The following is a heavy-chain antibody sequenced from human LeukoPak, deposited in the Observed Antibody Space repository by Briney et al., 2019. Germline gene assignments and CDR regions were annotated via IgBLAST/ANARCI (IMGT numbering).Heavy chain of an antibody. J-gene: IGHJ4*02. Sequence: SETLSLTCTVSGGSISSYYWSWIRQPPGKGLEWIGYIYYSGSTNYNPSLKSRVTISVDTSKNQFSLKLSSVTAADTGVYYCARATYEAGGSSGWYYFDYWGQGTLVTVSS. D-gene: IGHD6-19*01. V-gene: IGHV4-59*01. CDR1: GGSISSYY. CDR2: IYYSGST. CDR3: ARATYEAGGSSGWYYFDY.